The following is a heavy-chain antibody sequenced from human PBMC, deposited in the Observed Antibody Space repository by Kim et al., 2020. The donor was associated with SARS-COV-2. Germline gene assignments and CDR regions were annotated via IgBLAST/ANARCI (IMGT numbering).Heavy chain of an antibody. V-gene: IGHV3-30*04. CDR3: LAEIGGRSFYH. J-gene: IGHJ4*02. Sequence: GGSLRLSCAASGFTFSAHALHWVRQAPGKGLEWVALIAHDGSHISYPDSVKGRFIISRDNTKSTLYLQMNSLRPEDTAVYYCLAEIGGRSFYHWGQGTLVTVSS. D-gene: IGHD2-15*01. CDR2: IAHDGSHI. CDR1: GFTFSAHA.